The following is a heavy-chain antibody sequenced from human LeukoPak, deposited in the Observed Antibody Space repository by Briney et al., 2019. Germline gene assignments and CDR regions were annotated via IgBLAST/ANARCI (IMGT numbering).Heavy chain of an antibody. J-gene: IGHJ5*02. CDR3: ARRVDATRWFDP. D-gene: IGHD2-15*01. CDR2: INSDGSST. CDR1: GDSFSNYF. Sequence: GGSLRLSCAASGDSFSNYFVHWVRQTPGKGVVWVSRINSDGSSTIYADSVKGRFTISRENAKNTLYLQMNSLRAEDTAVYYCARRVDATRWFDPWGQGTLVTVSS. V-gene: IGHV3-74*01.